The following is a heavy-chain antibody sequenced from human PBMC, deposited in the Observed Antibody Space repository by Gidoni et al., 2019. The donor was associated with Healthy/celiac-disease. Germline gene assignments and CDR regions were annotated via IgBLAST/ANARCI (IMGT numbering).Heavy chain of an antibody. V-gene: IGHV3-21*01. J-gene: IGHJ6*03. Sequence: EVQLVESGGGLVKPGGSLSLSCAASGFTFSSYSMNWVRQAPGKGLEWVSSISSSSSYIDYADSVKGRFTISRDNAKNSLYLQMNSLRAEDTAVYYCARDLDYGDYYMDVWGKGTTVTVSS. CDR3: ARDLDYGDYYMDV. CDR1: GFTFSSYS. D-gene: IGHD4-17*01. CDR2: ISSSSSYI.